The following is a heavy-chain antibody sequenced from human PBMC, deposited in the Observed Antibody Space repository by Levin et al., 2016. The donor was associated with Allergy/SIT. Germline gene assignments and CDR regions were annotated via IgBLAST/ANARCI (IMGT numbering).Heavy chain of an antibody. V-gene: IGHV3-21*01. D-gene: IGHD1-7*01. J-gene: IGHJ6*02. CDR3: ARDTADNWNYVGRYYYYYGMDV. Sequence: WIRQPPGKGLEWVSSISSSSSYIYYADSVKGRFTISRDNAKNSLYLQMNSLRAEDTAVYYCARDTADNWNYVGRYYYYYGMDVWGQGTTVTVSS. CDR2: ISSSSSYI.